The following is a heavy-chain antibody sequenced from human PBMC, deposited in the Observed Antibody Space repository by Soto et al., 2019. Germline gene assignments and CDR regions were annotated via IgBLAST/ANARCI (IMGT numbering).Heavy chain of an antibody. Sequence: QVQLVESGGGVVQPGRSLRLSCAASGFTFSSYGMHWVRQAPGKGLEWVAVISYDGSNKYYADSVKGRFTISRDNSKNTLYLQMNSLRAEDTAVYYCAKDRRDSSSCLDYWGQGTLVTVSS. CDR1: GFTFSSYG. CDR2: ISYDGSNK. D-gene: IGHD6-13*01. CDR3: AKDRRDSSSCLDY. J-gene: IGHJ4*02. V-gene: IGHV3-30*18.